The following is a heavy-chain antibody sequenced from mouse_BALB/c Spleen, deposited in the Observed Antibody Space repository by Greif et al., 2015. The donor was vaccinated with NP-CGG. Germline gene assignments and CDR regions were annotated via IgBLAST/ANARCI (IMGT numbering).Heavy chain of an antibody. CDR1: GFTFSDYG. CDR3: ARGGSMYYGYDYYFDY. D-gene: IGHD2-2*01. J-gene: IGHJ2*01. Sequence: DVMLVESGGGLVQPGGSRKLSCAASGFTFSDYGMAWVRQAPGKGPEWVAFISNLAYSICYADTVTGRFTISRENAKNTLYLEMSSLRSEDTAMYYCARGGSMYYGYDYYFDYWGQGTTLTVSS. CDR2: ISNLAYSI. V-gene: IGHV5-15*02.